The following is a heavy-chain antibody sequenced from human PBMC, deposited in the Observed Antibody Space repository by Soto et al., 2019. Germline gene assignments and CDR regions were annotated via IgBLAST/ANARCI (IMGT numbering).Heavy chain of an antibody. CDR2: INPSGGST. Sequence: ASVKVSCKASGYTFTSYYMHWVRQAPGQGLEWMGIINPSGGSTSYAQKFQGRVTMTRDTSTSTVYMELSSLRSEDTAVYYCARILRFLEWAQADGMDVWGQGTTVTVSS. CDR1: GYTFTSYY. D-gene: IGHD3-3*01. CDR3: ARILRFLEWAQADGMDV. J-gene: IGHJ6*02. V-gene: IGHV1-46*01.